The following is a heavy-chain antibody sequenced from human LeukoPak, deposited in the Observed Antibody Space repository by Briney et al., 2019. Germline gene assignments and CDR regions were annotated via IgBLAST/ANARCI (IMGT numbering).Heavy chain of an antibody. Sequence: ASVEVSCKASGYTFTSYYMHWVRQAPGQGLEWMGIINPSGGSTSYAQKFQGRVTMTRDTSTSPVYRELSSLRSGDPAIVYWARDFNSGMLHATFDYWGQGTLVTVSS. V-gene: IGHV1-46*03. CDR3: ARDFNSGMLHATFDY. D-gene: IGHD2/OR15-2a*01. CDR2: INPSGGST. J-gene: IGHJ4*02. CDR1: GYTFTSYY.